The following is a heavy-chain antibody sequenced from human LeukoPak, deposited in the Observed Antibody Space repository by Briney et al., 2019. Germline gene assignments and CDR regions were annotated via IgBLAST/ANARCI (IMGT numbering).Heavy chain of an antibody. J-gene: IGHJ6*03. V-gene: IGHV3-23*01. CDR1: GFTFSSYA. Sequence: PGGSLRLSCAASGFTFSSYAMSWVRKAPGKGLEWVSAIRGSGDRTHYADSVKGRFTISRDKSKSTLYLQMNSLRAEDTAVYYCAKDSKIVGATFRSYHYMDVWGKGTAVTVSS. CDR3: AKDSKIVGATFRSYHYMDV. D-gene: IGHD1-26*01. CDR2: IRGSGDRT.